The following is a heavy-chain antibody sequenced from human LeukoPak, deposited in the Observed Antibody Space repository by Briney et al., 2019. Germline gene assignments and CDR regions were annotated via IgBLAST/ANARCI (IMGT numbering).Heavy chain of an antibody. J-gene: IGHJ3*02. CDR3: ASGTSITIFGVVINDAFDI. CDR2: ISAYNGNT. V-gene: IGHV1-18*01. D-gene: IGHD3-3*01. CDR1: GYTFTSYG. Sequence: ASVKVSCKASGYTFTSYGISWVRQAPGQGLEWMGWISAYNGNTNYAQKLQGRVTMTTDTSTSTAYMELRSLRSDDTAVYYCASGTSITIFGVVINDAFDIWGQGTMVTVSS.